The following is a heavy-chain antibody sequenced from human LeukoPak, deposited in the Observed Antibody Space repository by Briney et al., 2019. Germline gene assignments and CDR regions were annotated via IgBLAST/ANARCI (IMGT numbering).Heavy chain of an antibody. CDR2: IYYSGST. V-gene: IGHV4-30-4*01. CDR1: GGSISSGDYY. D-gene: IGHD3-10*01. Sequence: SQTLSLTCTVSGGSISSGDYYWSWIRQPPGKGLEWIGYIYYSGSTYYNPSLKSRVTISVDTSKNQFSLKLSSVTAADTAVYYCARAASTVGDQWFDPWGQGTLVTVSS. J-gene: IGHJ5*02. CDR3: ARAASTVGDQWFDP.